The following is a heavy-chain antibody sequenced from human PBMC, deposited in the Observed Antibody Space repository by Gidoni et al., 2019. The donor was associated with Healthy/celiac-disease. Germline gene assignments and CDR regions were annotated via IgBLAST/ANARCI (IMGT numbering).Heavy chain of an antibody. J-gene: IGHJ5*02. CDR2: ISYDGSNK. CDR1: GFTFSCYA. CDR3: ARTPGWSMSSGWYWFDP. D-gene: IGHD6-19*01. V-gene: IGHV3-30*11. Sequence: QVQPVPSGGGVVQPGTSLRLPCAASGFTFSCYAMHWVRQATGKGLEWVAVISYDGSNKYYADSVEGLFTISRDNSKNTLYLQMNSLRAEDTAVYYCARTPGWSMSSGWYWFDPWGQGTLVTVSS.